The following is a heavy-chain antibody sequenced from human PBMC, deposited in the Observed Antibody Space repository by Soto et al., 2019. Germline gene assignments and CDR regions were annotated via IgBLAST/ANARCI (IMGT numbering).Heavy chain of an antibody. CDR1: GDIVSTNTAA. J-gene: IGHJ6*02. CDR2: TYYRSKWFN. D-gene: IGHD3-3*01. CDR3: AKARSEPGDYLNDLDV. V-gene: IGHV6-1*01. Sequence: SQTLSLTCDISGDIVSTNTAAWNWIRQSPSRGLEWLGRTYYRSKWFNDYADSVKSRITINPDTSKNQFSLQLNSVTPEDTAVYYCAKARSEPGDYLNDLDVWGQGTTVTVSS.